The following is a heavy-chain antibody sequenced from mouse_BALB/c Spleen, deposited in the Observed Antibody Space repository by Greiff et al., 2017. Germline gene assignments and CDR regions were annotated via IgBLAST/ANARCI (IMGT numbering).Heavy chain of an antibody. CDR3: ARHASFYAMDY. Sequence: EVKLVESGGGLVKPGGSLKLSCAASGFSFSSYDMSWVRQTPEKRLEWVAYISSGGGSTYYPDTVKGRFTISRDNAKNTLYLQMSSLKSEDTAMYYCARHASFYAMDYWGQGTSVTVSS. D-gene: IGHD6-1*01. J-gene: IGHJ4*01. CDR1: GFSFSSYD. CDR2: ISSGGGST. V-gene: IGHV5-12-1*01.